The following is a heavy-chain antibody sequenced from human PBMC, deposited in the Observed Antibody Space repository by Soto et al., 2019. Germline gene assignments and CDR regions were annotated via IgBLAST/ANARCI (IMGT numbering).Heavy chain of an antibody. CDR1: GFIFSNSW. CDR3: ARDWSGPGHSAYHYYNMAV. J-gene: IGHJ6*03. CDR2: INSDGSST. Sequence: GGSLRLSCAASGFIFSNSWMHWVHQAPGKGLVWVSRINSDGSSTDYADSVKGRFTISRDNAKNTLYLQMNSLRAEDTALYYCARDWSGPGHSAYHYYNMAVWGKGTTVTVSS. V-gene: IGHV3-74*01. D-gene: IGHD3-3*01.